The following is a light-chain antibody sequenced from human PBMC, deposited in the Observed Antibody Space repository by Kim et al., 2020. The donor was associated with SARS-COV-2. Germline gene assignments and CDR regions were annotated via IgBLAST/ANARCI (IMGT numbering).Light chain of an antibody. CDR1: GSDVGGYNY. CDR3: SSYTSSSRV. J-gene: IGLJ3*02. V-gene: IGLV2-14*04. CDR2: DVS. Sequence: PGQSITISCTGTGSDVGGYNYVSWYQQHPGKAPKLMIYDVSKRPSGVSNRFSGSKSGNTASLTISGLQAEDEADYYCSSYTSSSRVFGGGTKLTVL.